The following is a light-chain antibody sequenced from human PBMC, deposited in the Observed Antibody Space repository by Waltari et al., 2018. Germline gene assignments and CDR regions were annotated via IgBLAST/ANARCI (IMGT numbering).Light chain of an antibody. Sequence: EIVLTQYPGTLSLYPGERANISCRASQSVGKSLAWYQQKPGQAPRLLIYDASSRATGIPDRFSGSGVGTDFSLTISRLEPEDFAVYYCQKYVSLPATFGQGTKVEIK. V-gene: IGKV3-20*01. CDR1: QSVGKS. J-gene: IGKJ1*01. CDR2: DAS. CDR3: QKYVSLPAT.